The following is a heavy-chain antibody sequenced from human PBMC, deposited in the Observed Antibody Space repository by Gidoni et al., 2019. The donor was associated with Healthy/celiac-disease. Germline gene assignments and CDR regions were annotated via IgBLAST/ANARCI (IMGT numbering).Heavy chain of an antibody. J-gene: IGHJ6*02. CDR1: GFTFSSYD. CDR2: SGTAGDT. D-gene: IGHD3-10*01. V-gene: IGHV3-13*01. Sequence: EVQLVESGGGLVQPGGSLRLSCAASGFTFSSYDMHWVRQATGKGLEWVSASGTAGDTYYPGSVKGRFTISRENAKNSLYLQMNSLRAGDTAVYYCARGSGSYYSKPWGMDVWGQGTTVTVSS. CDR3: ARGSGSYYSKPWGMDV.